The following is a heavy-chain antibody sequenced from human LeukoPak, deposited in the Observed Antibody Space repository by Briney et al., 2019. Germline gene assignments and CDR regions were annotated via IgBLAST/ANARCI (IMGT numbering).Heavy chain of an antibody. V-gene: IGHV4-39*01. CDR3: ARQAITMIVVVPSYYYYMDV. CDR1: GGSISSYY. Sequence: SETLSLTCTVSGGSISSYYWGWIRQPPGKGLEWIGSIYYSGSTYYNPSLKSRVTISVDTSKNQFSLKLSSVTAADTAVYYCARQAITMIVVVPSYYYYMDVWGKGTTVTISS. CDR2: IYYSGST. J-gene: IGHJ6*03. D-gene: IGHD3-22*01.